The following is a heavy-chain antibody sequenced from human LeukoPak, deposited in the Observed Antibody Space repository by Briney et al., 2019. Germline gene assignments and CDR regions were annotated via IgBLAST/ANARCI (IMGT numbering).Heavy chain of an antibody. CDR1: GGSIGSYY. J-gene: IGHJ4*02. CDR3: ARRYSSGLFDY. Sequence: SETLSLTCSVSGGSIGSYYWSWIRQPPGKGLEWIGYIYYSGSTNYNPSLKSRVTISVDTSKNQFSLKLSSVTAADTAVYYCARRYSSGLFDYWGQGTLVTVSS. D-gene: IGHD6-19*01. V-gene: IGHV4-59*01. CDR2: IYYSGST.